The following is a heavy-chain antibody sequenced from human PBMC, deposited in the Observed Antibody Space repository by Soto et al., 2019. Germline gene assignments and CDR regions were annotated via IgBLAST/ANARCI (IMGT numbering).Heavy chain of an antibody. J-gene: IGHJ5*02. CDR1: GGSISSYY. Sequence: SETLSLTCTVSGGSISSYYWSWIRQPPGKGLEWIGYIYYSGSTNYNPSLKSRVTISVDTSKNQFSLKLSSVTAADTAVYYCARDYYDSSGYHDWFDPWGQGTLVTVS. V-gene: IGHV4-59*01. CDR3: ARDYYDSSGYHDWFDP. CDR2: IYYSGST. D-gene: IGHD3-22*01.